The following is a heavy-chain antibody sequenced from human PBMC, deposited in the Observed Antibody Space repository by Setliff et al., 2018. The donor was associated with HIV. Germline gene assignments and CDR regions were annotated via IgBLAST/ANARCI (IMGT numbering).Heavy chain of an antibody. CDR2: IIPMFGTA. J-gene: IGHJ4*02. CDR1: GGTFSSYG. CDR3: ARGGSGYYDFWSGSSAFEY. V-gene: IGHV1-69*13. Sequence: SVKVSCKASGGTFSSYGITYGITWVRQAPGQGLEWMGGIIPMFGTAHYAQKFQGRVTITADESTTTAYMELSSLRSEDTAVFYCARGGSGYYDFWSGSSAFEYWGQGTLVTVSS. D-gene: IGHD3-3*01.